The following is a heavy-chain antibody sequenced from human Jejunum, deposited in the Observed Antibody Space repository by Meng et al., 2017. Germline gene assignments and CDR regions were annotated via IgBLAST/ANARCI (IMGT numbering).Heavy chain of an antibody. D-gene: IGHD2-15*01. J-gene: IGHJ3*02. V-gene: IGHV3-33*01. CDR3: ARDRGAAPFDI. Sequence: GESLKISCAASGFVISNTGIHWVRQAPGKGLEWVAVIWNDGRNYYYADSAKGRFTISVDNAKNTVSLEMNSLRDEDTAVYYCARDRGAAPFDIWGQGTVVTVSS. CDR2: IWNDGRNY. CDR1: GFVISNTG.